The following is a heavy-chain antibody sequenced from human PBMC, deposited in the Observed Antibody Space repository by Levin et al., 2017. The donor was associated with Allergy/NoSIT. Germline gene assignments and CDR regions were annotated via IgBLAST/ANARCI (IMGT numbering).Heavy chain of an antibody. V-gene: IGHV4-59*01. CDR1: GGSISTFY. CDR3: ARGGTVTSVSY. Sequence: ESLKISCTVSGGSISTFYWSWIRQPPGKGLEWIGYIYYSGSTNYNPSLKSRVTISVDTSKNQFSLKLTSVTAADTALYYCARGGTVTSVSYWGQGTLVTVSS. D-gene: IGHD4-17*01. J-gene: IGHJ4*02. CDR2: IYYSGST.